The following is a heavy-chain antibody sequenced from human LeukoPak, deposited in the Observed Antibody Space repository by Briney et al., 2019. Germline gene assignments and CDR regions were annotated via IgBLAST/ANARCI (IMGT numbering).Heavy chain of an antibody. Sequence: SETLSLTCTVSGGSLSSYYWSWVRQSPGKGLEWIGYVYYSGTTSYNPSLQRRVTISVDTSKNQFSLKVGSVTAADTAVYYCVKHGPTRGFDYWGQGTLVTVSS. CDR2: VYYSGTT. V-gene: IGHV4-59*08. J-gene: IGHJ4*02. CDR3: VKHGPTRGFDY. CDR1: GGSLSSYY.